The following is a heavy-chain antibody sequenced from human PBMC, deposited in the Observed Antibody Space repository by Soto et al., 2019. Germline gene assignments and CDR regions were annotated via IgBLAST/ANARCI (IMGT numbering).Heavy chain of an antibody. Sequence: QVQLQESGPGLVKPSETLSLTCTVSGGSVSSGSYYWNWIRQPPGKGLEWIGYVYYSGSSNYNPSLKSRVTISVDTSKNEFSLKVKSVTAADPAVYYCARDDITSRPGYFDYWGQGTLVTVSS. CDR3: ARDDITSRPGYFDY. CDR1: GGSVSSGSYY. D-gene: IGHD6-6*01. V-gene: IGHV4-61*01. CDR2: VYYSGSS. J-gene: IGHJ4*02.